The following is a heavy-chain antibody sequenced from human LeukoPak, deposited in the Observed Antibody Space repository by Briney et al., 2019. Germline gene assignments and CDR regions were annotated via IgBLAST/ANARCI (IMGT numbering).Heavy chain of an antibody. J-gene: IGHJ3*02. CDR1: GFTFSSYS. Sequence: GGSLRLSCAASGFTFSSYSMNWVRQAPGKGLEWVSSISSSSSYIYYADSVKGRFTISRDNAKNSLYLQMNSLRAEDTAAYYCARSLDYGDYVRAFDIWGQGTMVTVSS. V-gene: IGHV3-21*01. CDR3: ARSLDYGDYVRAFDI. CDR2: ISSSSSYI. D-gene: IGHD4-17*01.